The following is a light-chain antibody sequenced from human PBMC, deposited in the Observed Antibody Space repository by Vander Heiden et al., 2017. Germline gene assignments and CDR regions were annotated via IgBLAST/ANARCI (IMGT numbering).Light chain of an antibody. CDR1: RSNIGAGYD. J-gene: IGLJ2*01. V-gene: IGLV1-40*01. Sequence: QSVLTQPPSVAGAPGQRVTISCTGSRSNIGAGYDVPWCQQLPGTGPKHLIYGNSNRPSGVPDRFSGSKSGTSASLAITGLQAEDEADYYCQSYDSSLSGVVFGGGTKLTVL. CDR2: GNS. CDR3: QSYDSSLSGVV.